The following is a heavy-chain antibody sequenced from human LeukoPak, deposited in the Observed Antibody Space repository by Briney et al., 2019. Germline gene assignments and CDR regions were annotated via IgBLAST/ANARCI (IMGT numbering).Heavy chain of an antibody. V-gene: IGHV3-7*01. CDR1: GFTFSSYW. D-gene: IGHD3-10*02. J-gene: IGHJ6*04. CDR2: IKQDGTEK. CDR3: AELGITMIGGV. Sequence: PGGSLRLSCAASGFTFSSYWMSWVRQAPGKGLEWVANIKQDGTEKYYVDSVKGRFTISRDNAKNSLYLQMNSLRAEDTAVYYCAELGITMIGGVWGKGTTVTISS.